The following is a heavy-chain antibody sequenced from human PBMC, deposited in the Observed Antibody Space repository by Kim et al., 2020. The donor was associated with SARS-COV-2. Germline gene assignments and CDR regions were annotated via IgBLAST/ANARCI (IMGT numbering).Heavy chain of an antibody. CDR3: ARDSSRRTGIAVAGIDY. D-gene: IGHD6-19*01. Sequence: LQSRVTIAVDASKNQFSLKLSSVTAADTAVYYCARDSSRRTGIAVAGIDYWGQGTLVTVSS. J-gene: IGHJ4*02. V-gene: IGHV4-31*02.